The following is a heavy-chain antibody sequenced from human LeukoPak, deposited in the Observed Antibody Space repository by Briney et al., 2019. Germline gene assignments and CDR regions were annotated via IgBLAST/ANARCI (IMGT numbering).Heavy chain of an antibody. D-gene: IGHD2-2*01. CDR1: GGSISNYY. CDR2: IYTSGST. J-gene: IGHJ3*02. V-gene: IGHV4-4*07. CDR3: ARSRCSSISCASRGAFDI. Sequence: SETLSLTCNVSGGSISNYYWSWIRQPAGKGLELIGRIYTSGSTNYNPSLKSRVTMSVDTSKNQFSLKLSSVTAADTAVYYSARSRCSSISCASRGAFDIWGQGTMVTVSS.